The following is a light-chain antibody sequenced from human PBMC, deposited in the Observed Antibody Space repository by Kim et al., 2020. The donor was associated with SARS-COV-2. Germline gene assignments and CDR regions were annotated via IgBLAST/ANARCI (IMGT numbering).Light chain of an antibody. Sequence: VALVQTVRITCKGDILRCYYATWYQQKPGKAPILIIYGKSYRPSGIPARFSGSSSGNTASLTISGTQAGDEADYYCNSRDSDDNVVFGGGTQLTVL. CDR2: GKS. CDR3: NSRDSDDNVV. J-gene: IGLJ2*01. V-gene: IGLV3-19*01. CDR1: ILRCYY.